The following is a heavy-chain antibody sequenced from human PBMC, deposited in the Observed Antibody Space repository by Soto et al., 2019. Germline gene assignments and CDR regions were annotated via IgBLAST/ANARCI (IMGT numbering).Heavy chain of an antibody. CDR3: VQTTGWPGFDF. J-gene: IGHJ4*02. CDR1: GFTVSSKY. CDR2: IYGGGTT. D-gene: IGHD6-19*01. V-gene: IGHV3-53*01. Sequence: EVQLVESGGGLIQPGGSLRLSCAASGFTVSSKYMTWVRQAPGKGLEWVSVIYGGGTTYYADSVKGRFTISRDNSKNTLYRQVNSLRAGDTAVYDCVQTTGWPGFDFWGQGTLVTVSS.